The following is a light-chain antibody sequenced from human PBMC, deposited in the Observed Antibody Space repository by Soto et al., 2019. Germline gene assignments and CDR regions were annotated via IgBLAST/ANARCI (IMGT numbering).Light chain of an antibody. V-gene: IGLV1-40*01. CDR2: RNT. J-gene: IGLJ1*01. CDR1: SSNIGAGYP. CDR3: QSYDSSLTGYV. Sequence: QLVLTQPPSVSGAPGQRVTISCTGSSSNIGAGYPVHWYQQLPGTAPKLLIYRNTNRPFGVPDRFSGSKSGTSASLAITGLQADDEADYYCQSYDSSLTGYVFGTGTKLTVL.